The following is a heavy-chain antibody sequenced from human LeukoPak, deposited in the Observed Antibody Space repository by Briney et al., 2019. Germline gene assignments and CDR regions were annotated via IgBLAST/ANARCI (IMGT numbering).Heavy chain of an antibody. D-gene: IGHD4-11*01. CDR1: GGSFSGYY. Sequence: SETLSLTCAVYGGSFSGYYWSWIREPPGKGLEWIGEINHSGSTNYNPSLKSRVTISVDTSKNQFSLKLSSVTAADTAVYYCARSLLRSMTNLDYWGQGTLVTVSS. CDR2: INHSGST. CDR3: ARSLLRSMTNLDY. J-gene: IGHJ4*02. V-gene: IGHV4-34*01.